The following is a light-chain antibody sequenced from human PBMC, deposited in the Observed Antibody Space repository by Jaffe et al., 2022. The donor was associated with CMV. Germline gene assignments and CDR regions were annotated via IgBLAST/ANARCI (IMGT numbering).Light chain of an antibody. J-gene: IGKJ1*01. Sequence: DIQMTQSPSTLSASLGDSVTITCRASQSISTWLAWYQQKPGKAPNLLIYRASTLESGVPSRFSGSGSGTEFTLTISSLQPDDFATYYCQQSNTYPWTFGQGTKVEI. CDR3: QQSNTYPWT. V-gene: IGKV1-5*03. CDR2: RAS. CDR1: QSISTW.